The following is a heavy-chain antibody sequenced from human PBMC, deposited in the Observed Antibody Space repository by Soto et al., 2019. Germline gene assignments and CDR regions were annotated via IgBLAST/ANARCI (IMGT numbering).Heavy chain of an antibody. CDR1: GFTFTNYA. Sequence: GGSLRLSCAASGFTFTNYAMHWVRQAPGKGLEWVSIISYDGSNKYYADSVKGRFTISRDNSKNTLYLQMNSLRAEDTAVYYCAETRGYEPYYYGLDVWGQGTMVTVSS. V-gene: IGHV3-30*03. CDR2: ISYDGSNK. CDR3: AETRGYEPYYYGLDV. J-gene: IGHJ6*02. D-gene: IGHD5-12*01.